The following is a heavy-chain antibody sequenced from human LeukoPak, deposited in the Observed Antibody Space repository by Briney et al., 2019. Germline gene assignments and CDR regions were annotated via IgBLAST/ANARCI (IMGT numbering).Heavy chain of an antibody. CDR1: GASVNTGSYY. D-gene: IGHD5-12*01. CDR3: AKMVDIVAAGWFDP. V-gene: IGHV4-61*01. Sequence: SETLSLTCTVSGASVNTGSYYWSWLRQPPGKGLEWIGNIYYSGTTNYNPSLKSRVTMSVDTSKNQFSLKLSSVTAADTAVYYCAKMVDIVAAGWFDPWGQGTLVTVSS. CDR2: IYYSGTT. J-gene: IGHJ5*02.